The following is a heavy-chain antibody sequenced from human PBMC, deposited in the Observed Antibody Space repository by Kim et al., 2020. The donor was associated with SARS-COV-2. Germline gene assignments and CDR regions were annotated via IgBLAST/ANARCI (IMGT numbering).Heavy chain of an antibody. J-gene: IGHJ5*02. CDR2: ISYDGSHK. Sequence: GGSLRLSCAASGFTFSSYAMHWVRQAPGKGLEWVAVISYDGSHKYYADSVRGRFSISRDNSKNTLYLQMNSLRAEDTALYYCARVRYGDYVFWFDPWGQG. CDR3: ARVRYGDYVFWFDP. CDR1: GFTFSSYA. D-gene: IGHD4-17*01. V-gene: IGHV3-30*04.